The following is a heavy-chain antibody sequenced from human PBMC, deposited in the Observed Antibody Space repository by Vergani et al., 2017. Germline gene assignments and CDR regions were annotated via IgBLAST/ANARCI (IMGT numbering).Heavy chain of an antibody. CDR1: GGTFSSYA. V-gene: IGHV1-69*13. D-gene: IGHD1-26*01. CDR3: AREAYSGSYIGGYYYYGMDV. J-gene: IGHJ6*02. Sequence: QVQLVQSGAEVKKPGSSVKVSCKASGGTFSSYAISWVRQAPGQGLEWMGRIIPIFGTANYAQKFQGRVTSTADESTSTAYMGLSSLRSEDTAVYYCAREAYSGSYIGGYYYYGMDVWGQGTTVTVSS. CDR2: IIPIFGTA.